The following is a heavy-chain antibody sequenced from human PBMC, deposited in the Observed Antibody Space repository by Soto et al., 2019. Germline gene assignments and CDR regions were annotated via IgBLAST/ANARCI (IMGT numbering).Heavy chain of an antibody. CDR2: INTDGGSS. J-gene: IGHJ3*02. D-gene: IGHD2-2*01. CDR3: AREAGYCSRTSCYRRAFDT. V-gene: IGHV3-74*03. CDR1: GFTFSGHW. Sequence: EVQLVESGGDLAQPGGSLRLSCAASGFTFSGHWMHWVRQVPGKGLEWVSRINTDGGSSAYADSVKGRFTISRDNAKNTLYLQVNGLRAEDTAVYYCAREAGYCSRTSCYRRAFDTWGQGTTVTVSS.